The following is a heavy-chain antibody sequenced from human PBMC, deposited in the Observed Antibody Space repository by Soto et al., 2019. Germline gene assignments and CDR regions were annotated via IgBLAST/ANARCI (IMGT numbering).Heavy chain of an antibody. Sequence: EVQLVESGGGLVQPGGSLRLSCAGSGFSISNYWMSWVRQAPGKGLEWVANINQDGSQKYNVDSVKGRFTISRDTAKNSVFLQMNSLRAEDTAVYYCAREIGGQGSYWGQGTLVTVSS. J-gene: IGHJ4*02. CDR2: INQDGSQK. CDR1: GFSISNYW. V-gene: IGHV3-7*01. CDR3: AREIGGQGSY. D-gene: IGHD3-16*01.